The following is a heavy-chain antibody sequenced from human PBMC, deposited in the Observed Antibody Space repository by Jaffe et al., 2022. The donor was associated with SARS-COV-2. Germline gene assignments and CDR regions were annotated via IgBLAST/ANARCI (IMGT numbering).Heavy chain of an antibody. Sequence: QVRLVQSGAEVKKPGASVKVSCKASGYTFTNYHMHWVRQAPGQGLEWMGIINPSGGSTSYAQKFQGRVTMTRDTSTSTVYMELTSLRSEDTAVYYCARDIGVADYYFDYWGQGTLVTVSS. J-gene: IGHJ4*02. CDR2: INPSGGST. V-gene: IGHV1-46*01. CDR3: ARDIGVADYYFDY. D-gene: IGHD6-19*01. CDR1: GYTFTNYH.